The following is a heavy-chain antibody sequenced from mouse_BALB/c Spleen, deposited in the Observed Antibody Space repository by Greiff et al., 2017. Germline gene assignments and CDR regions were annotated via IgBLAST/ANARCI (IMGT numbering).Heavy chain of an antibody. D-gene: IGHD2-10*01. CDR2: IGSDDSK. Sequence: QVTLKVSGPGILQPSQTLSLTCSFSGFSLSTYGTAVNWIRQPSGKGLEWLAQIGSDDSKLYNPFLKSRITISKDTSNSQVFLKITSVDTEDSATYYCANRAPYYSWFAYWGQGTLVTVSA. CDR1: GFSLSTYGTA. V-gene: IGHV8-8-1*01. J-gene: IGHJ3*01. CDR3: ANRAPYYSWFAY.